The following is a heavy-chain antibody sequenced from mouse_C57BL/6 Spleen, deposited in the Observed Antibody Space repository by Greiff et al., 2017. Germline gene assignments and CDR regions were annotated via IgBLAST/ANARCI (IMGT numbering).Heavy chain of an antibody. D-gene: IGHD1-1*01. CDR1: GFTFTDYY. CDR3: ARYTDGDDYGSSTGFAY. J-gene: IGHJ3*01. V-gene: IGHV7-3*01. CDR2: IRNKANGYTT. Sequence: EVKLMESGGGLVQPGGSLSLSCAASGFTFTDYYMSWVRQPPGKALEWLGFIRNKANGYTTEYSASVKGRFTISRDNSQSILYLQMNALRAEDSATYYCARYTDGDDYGSSTGFAYWGQGTLVTVSA.